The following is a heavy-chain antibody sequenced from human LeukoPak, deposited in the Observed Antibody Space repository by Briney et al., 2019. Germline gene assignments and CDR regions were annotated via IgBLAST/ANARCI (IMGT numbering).Heavy chain of an antibody. J-gene: IGHJ4*02. CDR3: ARDTGGKESPFDY. D-gene: IGHD2-8*02. CDR1: GFTFSSYS. CDR2: ISSSSSTI. Sequence: GGSLRLSCAASGFTFSSYSMNWVRQAPGKGLEWVSYISSSSSTIYYADSVKGRFTISRDNAKNSLYLQMNSLRAEDTAVYYCARDTGGKESPFDYWGQGTLVTVSS. V-gene: IGHV3-48*01.